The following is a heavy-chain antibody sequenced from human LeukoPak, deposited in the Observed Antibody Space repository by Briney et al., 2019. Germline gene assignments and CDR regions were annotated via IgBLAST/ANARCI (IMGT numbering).Heavy chain of an antibody. V-gene: IGHV3-30*18. D-gene: IGHD3-22*01. CDR1: GFTFSSYG. Sequence: PGGSLRLSCVASGFTFSSYGMHWVRQTPGKGLEWVAFISYDGSDKYYGDSVKGRITISRDNSKNTLYLQMNSLRAEDTAVYYCAKQISSGYYYFDYWGQGTLVTVSS. CDR2: ISYDGSDK. J-gene: IGHJ4*02. CDR3: AKQISSGYYYFDY.